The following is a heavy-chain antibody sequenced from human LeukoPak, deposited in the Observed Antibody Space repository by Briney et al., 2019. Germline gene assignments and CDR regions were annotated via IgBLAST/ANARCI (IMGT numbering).Heavy chain of an antibody. D-gene: IGHD3-22*01. J-gene: IGHJ2*01. CDR3: AREDVVNMTENWYFDL. V-gene: IGHV4-30-4*01. CDR2: IYYSGST. CDR1: GGSISSGDYY. Sequence: SQTLSLTCTVSGGSISSGDYYWSWIRQPPGTGLEWIGYIYYSGSTYYNPSLKSRVTISVDTSKNQFSLKLSSVTAADTAVYYCAREDVVNMTENWYFDLWGRGTLVTVSS.